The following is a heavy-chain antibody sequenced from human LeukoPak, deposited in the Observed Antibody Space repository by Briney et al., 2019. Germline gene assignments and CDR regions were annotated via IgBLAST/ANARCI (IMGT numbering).Heavy chain of an antibody. J-gene: IGHJ4*02. CDR3: ARENGSGSRGLDF. D-gene: IGHD3-10*01. Sequence: SETLSLTCTVSAGSISNYFWSWIPQPAGKGLEWIVRIYTSGTTNYSPCIKSRVTMSVDTSTNQFSLKLTSVTAADTAVYYGARENGSGSRGLDFWGQGTLVTVSS. V-gene: IGHV4-4*07. CDR1: AGSISNYF. CDR2: IYTSGTT.